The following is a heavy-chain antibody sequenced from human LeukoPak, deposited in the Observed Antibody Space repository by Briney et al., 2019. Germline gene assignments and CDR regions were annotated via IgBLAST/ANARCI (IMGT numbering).Heavy chain of an antibody. D-gene: IGHD6-6*01. CDR2: IKQGGSEK. Sequence: GGSLRLSCAASGFTFSSYWMSWVRQAPGKGLEWVANIKQGGSEKYYVDTVKGRFTISRDNAKNSLYLQMNSLRAEDTAVYYCAREYTSLARRPFDYWGQGTLVTVSS. CDR3: AREYTSLARRPFDY. J-gene: IGHJ4*02. CDR1: GFTFSSYW. V-gene: IGHV3-7*03.